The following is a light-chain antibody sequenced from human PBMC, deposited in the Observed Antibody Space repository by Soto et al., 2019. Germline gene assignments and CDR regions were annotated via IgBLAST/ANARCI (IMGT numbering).Light chain of an antibody. CDR2: ATS. CDR3: QQHNSWPPYT. V-gene: IGKV3-15*01. Sequence: EVVMTQSPATLSVSPGERATLSCRASQNINSNLAWYQQKPGQAPRLLIYATSTRAAGVPASFTGSGSGTEFTLTISSLQSEDFAVYFCQQHNSWPPYTFGQGTKLEIE. CDR1: QNINSN. J-gene: IGKJ2*01.